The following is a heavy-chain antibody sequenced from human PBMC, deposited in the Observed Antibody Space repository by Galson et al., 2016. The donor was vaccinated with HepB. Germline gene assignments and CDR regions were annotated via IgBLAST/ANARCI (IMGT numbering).Heavy chain of an antibody. CDR1: GVSISSYY. CDR3: PRHLSSGGDPGSFDS. D-gene: IGHD3-10*01. CDR2: LYYSGTT. V-gene: IGHV4-59*08. Sequence: SETLSLTCSVSGVSISSYYWSWIRQSPGKGLEWIGYLYYSGTTNYNPSLKSRVTLSADTSKSHFSLNLTSVPAADTAVYYFPRHLSSGGDPGSFDSWGQGILVTVSS. J-gene: IGHJ4*02.